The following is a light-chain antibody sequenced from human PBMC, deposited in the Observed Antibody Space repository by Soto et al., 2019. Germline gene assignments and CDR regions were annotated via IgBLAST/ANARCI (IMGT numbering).Light chain of an antibody. CDR1: QSISSY. CDR2: AAS. J-gene: IGKJ2*01. CDR3: QQYGISPPKYT. Sequence: DIQMTQSPSSLSASVGDRVTITCRASQSISSYLNWYQQKPGKAPKLLIYAASSLQSGVPSRFSGSGSGTDFTLTISRLEPEDFAVYYCQQYGISPPKYTFGQGTKLEIK. V-gene: IGKV1-39*01.